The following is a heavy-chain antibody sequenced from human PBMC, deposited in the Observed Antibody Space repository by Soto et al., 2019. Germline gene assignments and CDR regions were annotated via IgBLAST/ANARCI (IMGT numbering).Heavy chain of an antibody. D-gene: IGHD2-15*01. CDR2: IKEDGSET. V-gene: IGHV3-7*03. J-gene: IGHJ4*02. CDR3: SRHGDICRGSDGHRYFDS. Sequence: GGSLRLSCAASGLTFSDRWMNWVRQARGKGLEWVANIKEDGSETRYVDSVKGRFTISRDNAKNSVHLEMNDLRVEDTALYYWSRHGDICRGSDGHRYFDSWGQGTLVTVSS. CDR1: GLTFSDRW.